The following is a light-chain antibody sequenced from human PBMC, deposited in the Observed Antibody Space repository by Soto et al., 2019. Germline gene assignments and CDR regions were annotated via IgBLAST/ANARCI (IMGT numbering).Light chain of an antibody. CDR1: SSNIGNNY. CDR2: DNN. V-gene: IGLV1-51*01. CDR3: GTNVV. J-gene: IGLJ2*01. Sequence: QSVLTQPPSVSAAPGQKVTISCSGSSSNIGNNYVSWYQQLPGTAPKLLIYDNNKRPSGIPDRFSGSKSGTSATLGITGLQTGDEADYYCGTNVVFGGGTKLTVL.